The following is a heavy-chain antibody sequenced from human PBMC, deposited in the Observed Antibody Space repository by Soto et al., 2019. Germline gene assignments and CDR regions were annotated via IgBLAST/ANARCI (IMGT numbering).Heavy chain of an antibody. CDR2: IYYSGST. J-gene: IGHJ4*02. Sequence: SETLSLTCTVSGGSISSYYWSWIRQPPGKGLEWIGYIYYSGSTNYNPSPKSRVTISVDTSKNQFSLKLSSVTAADTAVYYCARTRTALKTFDYWGQGTLVTVSS. V-gene: IGHV4-59*01. CDR1: GGSISSYY. CDR3: ARTRTALKTFDY.